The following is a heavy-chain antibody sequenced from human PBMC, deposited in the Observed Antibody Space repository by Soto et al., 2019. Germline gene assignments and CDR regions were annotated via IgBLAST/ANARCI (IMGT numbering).Heavy chain of an antibody. CDR2: FRTGADDGTT. D-gene: IGHD1-26*01. V-gene: IGHV3-23*01. CDR3: AKNQGVELVPLATVDWFDP. CDR1: GFTFSSYS. J-gene: IGHJ5*02. Sequence: GGSLRLSCAASGFTFSSYSMSWVRQAPGKGLEWVSGFRTGADDGTTYYADSVKGRFTISRDNSKSTVYLELNNLSAEDTAVYHCAKNQGVELVPLATVDWFDPWGQGSVVTVSS.